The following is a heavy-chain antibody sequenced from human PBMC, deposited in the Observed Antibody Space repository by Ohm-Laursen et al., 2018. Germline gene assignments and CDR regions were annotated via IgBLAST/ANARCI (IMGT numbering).Heavy chain of an antibody. CDR3: CIVLVPTAIDYYYRLDI. Sequence: SVTASCQASAASLTNYAASWVRHAPGHGLEWIGGILPLFDIIAYAQKFQERVTLDADESTGTAYMNLIGLRSDDTAVYYCCIVLVPTAIDYYYRLDIWGQGTTVIVSS. CDR1: AASLTNYA. D-gene: IGHD2-8*02. CDR2: ILPLFDII. J-gene: IGHJ6*02. V-gene: IGHV1-69*13.